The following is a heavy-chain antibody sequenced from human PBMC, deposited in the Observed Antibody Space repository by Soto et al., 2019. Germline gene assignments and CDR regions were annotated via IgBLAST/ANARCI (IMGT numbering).Heavy chain of an antibody. CDR1: GGPISSGGYY. CDR3: ARDVCYIGCDHYFDY. D-gene: IGHD2-8*01. CDR2: IYSGTT. V-gene: IGHV4-31*03. J-gene: IGHJ4*02. Sequence: QVQLQESGPGLAKPSQTLSLTCTVSGGPISSGGYYWGWIRQHPGKGLEWIGYIYSGTTYYNPSVRSRVTKSVDTSKNQFSLKLSSVTAADTAVYYCARDVCYIGCDHYFDYWGQGTLVTVSS.